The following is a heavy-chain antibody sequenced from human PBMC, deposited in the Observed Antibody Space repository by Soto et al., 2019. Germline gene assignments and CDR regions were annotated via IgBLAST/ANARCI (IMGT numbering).Heavy chain of an antibody. Sequence: SETLSVTCTVSGGSISSSDYYWGWIRQAPGKGLEWIGNIYYSGSATYNPSLKSRVTISVDTSKNQFSLKLSSVTAADTAVYYCARQEAMVRGYLYFDYWGQGTLVTVSS. CDR2: IYYSGSA. J-gene: IGHJ4*02. CDR1: GGSISSSDYY. V-gene: IGHV4-39*01. CDR3: ARQEAMVRGYLYFDY. D-gene: IGHD3-10*01.